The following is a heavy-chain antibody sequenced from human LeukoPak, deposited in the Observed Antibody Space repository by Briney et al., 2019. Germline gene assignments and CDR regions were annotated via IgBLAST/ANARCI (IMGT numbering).Heavy chain of an antibody. CDR1: GFPFSSYA. CDR2: ISGSGGNT. Sequence: GGSLRLSCAASGFPFSSYAMSWVRQAPGTGLEWVSGISGSGGNTYYVDSVKGRFTISRDSSKNTLYLQMNSLRAEDTAVYYCAKGAGGYSNGYDYWGQGALVTVSS. V-gene: IGHV3-23*01. J-gene: IGHJ4*02. CDR3: AKGAGGYSNGYDY. D-gene: IGHD5-18*01.